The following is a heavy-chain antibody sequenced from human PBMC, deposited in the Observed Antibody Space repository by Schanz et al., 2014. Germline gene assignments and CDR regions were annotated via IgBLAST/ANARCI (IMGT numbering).Heavy chain of an antibody. CDR2: INPNTGNP. V-gene: IGHV7-4-1*02. Sequence: QVQLVQSGSELKKPRASFPLSFPSPVSPFPQYAINWLRQAPGQGPEWMGWINPNTGNPTYAQGFSGRFVFSFDTSVSTAYLQISGLKAEDTAVYYCARARYGLDVWGQGTTVAVSS. CDR1: VSPFPQYA. J-gene: IGHJ6*02. CDR3: ARARYGLDV.